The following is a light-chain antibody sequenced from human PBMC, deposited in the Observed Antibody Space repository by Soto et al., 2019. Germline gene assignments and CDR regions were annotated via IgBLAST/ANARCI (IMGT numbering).Light chain of an antibody. CDR2: DVS. CDR3: SSYTSSSTYG. CDR1: SSDVGGYNY. V-gene: IGLV2-14*01. Sequence: QSALTQPASVAGSPGQSITLSCTGTSSDVGGYNYVSWYQQHPGKAPKLMIYDVSNRPSGVSNRFSGSKSGNTASLTISGLQAEDEADYYCSSYTSSSTYGFGTGTQGTVL. J-gene: IGLJ1*01.